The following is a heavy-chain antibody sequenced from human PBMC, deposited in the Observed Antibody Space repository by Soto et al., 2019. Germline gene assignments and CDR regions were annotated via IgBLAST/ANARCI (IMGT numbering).Heavy chain of an antibody. CDR2: VYNSGST. Sequence: SETLSLTCTVSGGSITSYNWNWLRQPPGKALEWIGYVYNSGSTNYNPSLKSRVTISVDTSKNQFSLKVNSVTAADTAVYYCARRYSSAFDIWGQATMVTVSS. V-gene: IGHV4-59*01. CDR1: GGSITSYN. CDR3: ARRYSSAFDI. D-gene: IGHD6-13*01. J-gene: IGHJ3*02.